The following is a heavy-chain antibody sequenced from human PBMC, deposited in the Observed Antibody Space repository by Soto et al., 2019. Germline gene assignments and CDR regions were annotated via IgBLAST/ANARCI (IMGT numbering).Heavy chain of an antibody. CDR3: ARQVVDGTLAGAGSFDC. V-gene: IGHV4-39*01. D-gene: IGHD3-10*01. CDR2: FYYSGST. CDR1: GGSISSSSYY. J-gene: IGHJ4*02. Sequence: PSETLSLTCPVSGGSISSSSYYWGWIRQPPGKGLEWIGSFYYSGSTYYNPSLKSRVTISVDTSDNQFSLKLSSVTAADTAVYYCARQVVDGTLAGAGSFDCWGQG.